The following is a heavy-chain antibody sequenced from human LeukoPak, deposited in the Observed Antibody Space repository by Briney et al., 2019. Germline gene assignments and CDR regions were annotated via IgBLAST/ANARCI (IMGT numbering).Heavy chain of an antibody. V-gene: IGHV4-34*01. J-gene: IGHJ6*02. D-gene: IGHD2-15*01. Sequence: KYSETLSLTCAVYGGSFSGDYWSWISQPPGKGMEWIGEINNSGSTNYNPSLKCRVTISLDTSMTQFSLKLSSVTAADTAVYYCASHPSPYCGGVSCNYYYAMDVWGRGTTVTVSS. CDR2: INNSGST. CDR1: GGSFSGDY. CDR3: ASHPSPYCGGVSCNYYYAMDV.